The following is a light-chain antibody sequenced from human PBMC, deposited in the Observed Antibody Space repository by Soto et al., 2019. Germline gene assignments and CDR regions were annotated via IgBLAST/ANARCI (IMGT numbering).Light chain of an antibody. Sequence: EIVMTQSPATLSVSPGERATFSCRASQSVSSNLAWYQQKPGQAPRLLIYGASIRATGIPSRFSGSGSGTEFTLTISSLQPDDFATYYCQQYNSYSPWTFGQGTKVDIK. CDR2: GAS. CDR1: QSVSSN. CDR3: QQYNSYSPWT. V-gene: IGKV3-15*01. J-gene: IGKJ1*01.